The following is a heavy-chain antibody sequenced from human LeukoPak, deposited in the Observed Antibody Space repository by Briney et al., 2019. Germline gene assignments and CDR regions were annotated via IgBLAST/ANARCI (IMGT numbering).Heavy chain of an antibody. CDR2: IYYSGST. V-gene: IGHV4-59*01. CDR1: GGSISSYY. J-gene: IGHJ4*02. CDR3: ARVGYYYGSGSTGSYYFDY. Sequence: EPSETLSLTCTVSGGSISSYYWSWIRQPPGKGLEWIGCIYYSGSTNYNPSLKSRVTISVDTSKNQFSLKLSSVTAADTAVYYCARVGYYYGSGSTGSYYFDYWGQGTLVTVSS. D-gene: IGHD3-10*01.